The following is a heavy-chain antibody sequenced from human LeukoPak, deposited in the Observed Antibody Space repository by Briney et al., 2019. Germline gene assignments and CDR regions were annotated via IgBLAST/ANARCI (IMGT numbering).Heavy chain of an antibody. CDR3: ARQYSSSSRGNFDY. Sequence: PGGSLRLSCAASGSTFSSYSMNWVRQAPGKGLEWVSSISSSSSYIYYADSVKGRFTISRDNAKNSLYLQMNSLRAEDTAVYYCARQYSSSSRGNFDYWGQGTLVTVSS. D-gene: IGHD6-6*01. CDR2: ISSSSSYI. V-gene: IGHV3-21*01. J-gene: IGHJ4*02. CDR1: GSTFSSYS.